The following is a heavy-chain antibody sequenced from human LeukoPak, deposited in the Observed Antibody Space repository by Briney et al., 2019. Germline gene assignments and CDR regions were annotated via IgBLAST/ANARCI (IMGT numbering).Heavy chain of an antibody. CDR3: ARVLAAAAFYGMDV. D-gene: IGHD6-13*01. J-gene: IGHJ6*02. V-gene: IGHV3-30-3*01. CDR1: GFTFSSYA. Sequence: PGMSLRLSCAASGFTFSSYAMHWVRQAPGKGLEWVAVISYDGSNKYYAYSVKGRLPISRDNSKYTLYLQMNSLRAEDTAVYYCARVLAAAAFYGMDVWGQGTTVTVSS. CDR2: ISYDGSNK.